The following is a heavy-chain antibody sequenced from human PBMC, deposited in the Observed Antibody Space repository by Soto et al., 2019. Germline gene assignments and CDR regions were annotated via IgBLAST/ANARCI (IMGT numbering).Heavy chain of an antibody. CDR1: GFTFSSYS. CDR2: ISSSSSYI. J-gene: IGHJ4*02. Sequence: EVQLVESGGGLVKPGGSLRLSCAASGFTFSSYSMNWAPRPPGKGREWVSSISSSSSYIYYADSVKGRFTISRDNAKNSLYLQMNSLRAEDTAVYYCARDQPGYSYGYGLGYWGQGTLVTVSS. V-gene: IGHV3-21*01. D-gene: IGHD5-18*01. CDR3: ARDQPGYSYGYGLGY.